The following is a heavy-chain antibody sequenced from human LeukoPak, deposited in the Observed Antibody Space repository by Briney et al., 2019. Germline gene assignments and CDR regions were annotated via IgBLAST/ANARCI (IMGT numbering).Heavy chain of an antibody. D-gene: IGHD4-17*01. Sequence: PGGSLRLSCAASGFTFDDYAMHWVRQAPGKGLEWVSGISWNSGSIGYADSVKGRFTISRDNAKNSLYLQMNSLRAEDTALYYCAKDIQAGDPTVFDYWGQGTLVTVSS. J-gene: IGHJ4*02. CDR3: AKDIQAGDPTVFDY. V-gene: IGHV3-9*01. CDR1: GFTFDDYA. CDR2: ISWNSGSI.